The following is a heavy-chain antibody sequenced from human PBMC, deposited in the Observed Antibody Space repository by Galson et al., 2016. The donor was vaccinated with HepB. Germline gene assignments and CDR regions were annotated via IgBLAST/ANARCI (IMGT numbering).Heavy chain of an antibody. J-gene: IGHJ4*02. D-gene: IGHD2/OR15-2a*01. Sequence: ETLSLTCTVSGVSITSSDWWSWVRQPPGQGLEWIGQIFHSGRVNYTPSLASRVTISIDTSNNLFSLRLTSVTAADTALYYCARQYWGGPSDYWGQGTLVTVSS. V-gene: IGHV4-4*02. CDR1: GVSITSSDW. CDR2: IFHSGRV. CDR3: ARQYWGGPSDY.